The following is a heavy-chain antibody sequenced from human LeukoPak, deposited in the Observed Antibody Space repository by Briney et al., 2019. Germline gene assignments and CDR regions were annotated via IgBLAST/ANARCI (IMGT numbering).Heavy chain of an antibody. Sequence: GGSLRLSCAASGFTFSSYWMSWVRQAPGKGLEWVANIKQDGSEKYYVDSVKGRFTISRDNAKNSLYLQMNSLRAEDTAVYYCGTTVTTDAFDIWGQGTMVTVSS. D-gene: IGHD4-17*01. CDR3: GTTVTTDAFDI. V-gene: IGHV3-7*01. CDR2: IKQDGSEK. CDR1: GFTFSSYW. J-gene: IGHJ3*02.